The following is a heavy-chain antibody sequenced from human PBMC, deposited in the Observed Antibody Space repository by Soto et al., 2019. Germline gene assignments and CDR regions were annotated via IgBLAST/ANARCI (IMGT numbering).Heavy chain of an antibody. CDR1: GFTFSSYA. J-gene: IGHJ4*02. V-gene: IGHV3-64D*06. CDR2: ISSNGGST. Sequence: GGSLRLSCSASGFTFSSYAMHWVRQAPGKGLEYVSAISSNGGSTYYADSVKCRFTISRDISKNMLYLQMSSLRAEDTAMYYCLKDWPSMTTTGTREGFDYWGQGTLVTVSS. D-gene: IGHD1-1*01. CDR3: LKDWPSMTTTGTREGFDY.